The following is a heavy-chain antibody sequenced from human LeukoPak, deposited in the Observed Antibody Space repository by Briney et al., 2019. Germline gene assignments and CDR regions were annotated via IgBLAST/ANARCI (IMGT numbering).Heavy chain of an antibody. J-gene: IGHJ4*02. Sequence: SETLSLTCTVSGGSISSGGYYWSWIRQHPGKGLEWIGYIYYSGSTYYNPSLKSRVTISVDTSKNQFSLKLSSVTAADTAVYYCARVQWHQFDYWGQGTLVTVSS. D-gene: IGHD6-19*01. CDR1: GGSISSGGYY. CDR2: IYYSGST. V-gene: IGHV4-31*03. CDR3: ARVQWHQFDY.